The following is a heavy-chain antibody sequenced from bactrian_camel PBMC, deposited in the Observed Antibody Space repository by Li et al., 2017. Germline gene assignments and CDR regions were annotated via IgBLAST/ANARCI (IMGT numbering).Heavy chain of an antibody. Sequence: HVQLVESGRGSVQAGGSLRLSCVASGLRNNWCYWSWFRQAPVKEREGVAEVDDDGSTTYVDSVKGRFTISKDNAKNIFYLQMNSLKPDDTAMYYCAAERGDSCSFYTDAVSDDWSYWGHGTQVTVS. CDR1: GLRNNWC. V-gene: IGHV3S53*01. D-gene: IGHD4*01. CDR2: VDDDGST. J-gene: IGHJ4*01. CDR3: AAERGDSCSFYTDAVSDDWSY.